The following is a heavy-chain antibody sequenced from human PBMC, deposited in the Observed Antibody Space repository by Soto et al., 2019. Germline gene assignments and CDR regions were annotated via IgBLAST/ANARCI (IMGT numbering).Heavy chain of an antibody. D-gene: IGHD2-21*01. J-gene: IGHJ4*02. CDR1: GLTFSASA. CDR3: CRHNPRWGSCDF. Sequence: EVQLVESGGGLVQPGGSLKLSCAASGLTFSASAMHWVRQAPGKGLEWVARIRDKSYSYATVYGAPVQGRFTISRDDSKSVAYLEMNSLRTGDTAVYYCCRHNPRWGSCDFWGQGTLVTVSS. V-gene: IGHV3-73*02. CDR2: IRDKSYSYAT.